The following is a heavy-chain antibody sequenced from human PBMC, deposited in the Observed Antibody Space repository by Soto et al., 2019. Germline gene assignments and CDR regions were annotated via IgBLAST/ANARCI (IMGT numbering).Heavy chain of an antibody. V-gene: IGHV1-2*04. CDR2: INPNSGGT. D-gene: IGHD3-9*01. J-gene: IGHJ3*02. Sequence: ASVKVSCKASGYTFTGYYMHWVRQAPGQGLEWMGWINPNSGGTNYAQKFQGWVTMTKNTLYLQMNSLRAEDTAVYYCARSLLRYFDWVSAPGAFDIWGQGTMVTVSS. CDR1: GYTFTGYY. CDR3: ARSLLRYFDWVSAPGAFDI.